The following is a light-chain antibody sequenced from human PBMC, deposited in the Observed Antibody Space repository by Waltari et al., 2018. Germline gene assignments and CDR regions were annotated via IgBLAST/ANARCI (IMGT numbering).Light chain of an antibody. Sequence: SYVLTHPPSVSVVPGKTATITCGGSDIGTKSVQWYQQKPGQAPVAVGYVDTGRPSGLPERFSGSNSARTATLTISRVEAGDEAHYFCQVWDTRSDHWVFGGGTKLTVL. CDR3: QVWDTRSDHWV. V-gene: IGLV3-21*03. CDR2: VDT. CDR1: DIGTKS. J-gene: IGLJ3*02.